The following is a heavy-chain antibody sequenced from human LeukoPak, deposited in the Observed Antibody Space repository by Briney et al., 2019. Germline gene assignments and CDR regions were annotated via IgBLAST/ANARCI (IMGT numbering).Heavy chain of an antibody. D-gene: IGHD2-2*01. CDR3: ARDAGIVVVPAATFPWYFDL. J-gene: IGHJ2*01. CDR1: GGSISSGGYY. V-gene: IGHV4-31*03. CDR2: IYYSGST. Sequence: SETLSLTCTVSGGSISSGGYYWSWIRQHPGKGLEWIGYIYYSGSTYYNPSLKSRVTISVDTSKNQFSLKLSSVTAADTAVYYCARDAGIVVVPAATFPWYFDLWGRGTLVTVSS.